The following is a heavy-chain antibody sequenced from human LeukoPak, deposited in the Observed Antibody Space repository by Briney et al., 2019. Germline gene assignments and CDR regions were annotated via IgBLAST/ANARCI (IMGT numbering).Heavy chain of an antibody. V-gene: IGHV3-48*02. CDR3: ARIFYSNYGAFDI. J-gene: IGHJ3*02. Sequence: GGSLRLSQPASSFTVTSYSTNSVRQAPGKGLDWVSSIKSGSRAIYYADSVRGRCTIFRGDDKNSLYMQLMSLRDDDTAVYYCARIFYSNYGAFDIWGQGIVVTVSS. CDR2: IKSGSRAI. CDR1: SFTVTSYS. D-gene: IGHD4-11*01.